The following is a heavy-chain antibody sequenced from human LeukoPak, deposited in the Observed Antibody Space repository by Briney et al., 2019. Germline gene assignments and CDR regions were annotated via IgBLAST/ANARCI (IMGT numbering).Heavy chain of an antibody. J-gene: IGHJ4*02. CDR1: GFTFSTYW. CDR2: VNSDGTAT. Sequence: GGSLRLSCAVSGFTFSTYWMHWVRQAPGKGLVWVSRVNSDGTATHYADSVQGRFIISRDNAKNTLYLQMTSLRVEETAVYYCGRINEADSDWGQGALVTVSS. D-gene: IGHD1-1*01. V-gene: IGHV3-74*01. CDR3: GRINEADSD.